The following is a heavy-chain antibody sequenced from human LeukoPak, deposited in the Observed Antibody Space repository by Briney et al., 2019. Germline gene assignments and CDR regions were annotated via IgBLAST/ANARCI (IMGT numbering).Heavy chain of an antibody. J-gene: IGHJ4*02. D-gene: IGHD5-12*01. CDR3: TTEGGYSGYDGDY. V-gene: IGHV3-15*01. CDR2: IKSKTDGGTT. CDR1: GFTFSNAW. Sequence: GGSLRLSCAASGFTFSNAWMSWVRQAPGKGLEWVGRIKSKTDGGTTDYAAPVKGRFTISRDDPKNTLYLQMNSLKTEDTAVYYCTTEGGYSGYDGDYWGQGTLVTVSS.